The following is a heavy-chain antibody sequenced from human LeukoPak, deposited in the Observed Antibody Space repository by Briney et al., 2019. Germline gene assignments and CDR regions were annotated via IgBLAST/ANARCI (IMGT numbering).Heavy chain of an antibody. CDR3: TRFPFGDFPRWLNYFVL. Sequence: PGGSLRLSCAASGFTFSSYWMSWVRQAPGKGLEWVANIKQDGSEKYYVDSVKGRFTISRDNAKNTLYLQMNSLRAEDTAVYYCTRFPFGDFPRWLNYFVLWGQGTLVTVSS. J-gene: IGHJ4*02. CDR1: GFTFSSYW. CDR2: IKQDGSEK. V-gene: IGHV3-7*01. D-gene: IGHD2/OR15-2a*01.